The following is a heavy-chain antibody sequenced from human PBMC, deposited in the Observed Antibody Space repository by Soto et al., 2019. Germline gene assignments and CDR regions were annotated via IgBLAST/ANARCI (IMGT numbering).Heavy chain of an antibody. V-gene: IGHV1-2*02. J-gene: IGHJ4*02. CDR1: GYTFTGYY. CDR2: INTNSGGT. CDR3: ARTQTNDY. Sequence: ASVKVSCKASGYTFTGYYIHWVRRAPGQGLEWMGWINTNSGGTNYAQKFQGRVTMTRDTSISTAYMELSRLTSDDTAVYYCARTQTNDYWGQGTLVTVS.